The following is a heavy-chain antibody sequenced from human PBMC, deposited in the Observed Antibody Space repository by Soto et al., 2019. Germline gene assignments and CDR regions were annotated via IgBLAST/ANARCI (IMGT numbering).Heavy chain of an antibody. CDR3: AKGADDYSYYYYVMDF. J-gene: IGHJ6*02. Sequence: LSLTCPVSGGSISSSSYYWGWIRQPPGKGLKWSGSIYYSGSTYYNPSLKSRVTKSEDTSKNQFSLKLSSVTAADTAVFYCAKGADDYSYYYYVMDFWGQGTTVTVSS. CDR2: IYYSGST. CDR1: GGSISSSSYY. D-gene: IGHD1-26*01. V-gene: IGHV4-39*01.